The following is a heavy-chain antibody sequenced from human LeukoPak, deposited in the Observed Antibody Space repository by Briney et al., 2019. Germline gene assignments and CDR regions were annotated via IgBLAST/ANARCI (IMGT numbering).Heavy chain of an antibody. CDR2: INQDGSEK. CDR3: ARDGIDY. CDR1: GFTFSDYW. Sequence: GGSLRLSCAASGFTFSDYWMSWVRQAPGKGLEWVASINQDGSEKYYVDSVKGRFTISRDNAKNSVTLQMNSLRAEDTAVYYCARDGIDYWGQGTLVTVSS. J-gene: IGHJ4*02. V-gene: IGHV3-7*04. D-gene: IGHD1-26*01.